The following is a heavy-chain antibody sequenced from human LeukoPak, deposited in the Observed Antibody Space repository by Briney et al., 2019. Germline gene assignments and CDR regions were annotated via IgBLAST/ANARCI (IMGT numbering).Heavy chain of an antibody. V-gene: IGHV3-23*01. D-gene: IGHD6-13*01. Sequence: PGGSLRLSCAASGFTFSSYAMSWVRQAPGKGLEWVSAISGSGGSTYYADSVKGRFTISRDNSKNTLYLQMNSLRAEDTAVYYCAKKARDSSSSYGYYFDYWGQGTLVTVSS. CDR2: ISGSGGST. J-gene: IGHJ4*02. CDR1: GFTFSSYA. CDR3: AKKARDSSSSYGYYFDY.